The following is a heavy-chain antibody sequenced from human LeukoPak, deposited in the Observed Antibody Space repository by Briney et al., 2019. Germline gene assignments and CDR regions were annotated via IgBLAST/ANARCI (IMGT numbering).Heavy chain of an antibody. CDR1: GGSISSGGYY. Sequence: SETLSLTCTVSGGSISSGGYYWSWIRQHPGKGLEWIGYINYSGSTYYNPSLKSRVTISVDTSKNQFSLKLSSVTAADTAVYYCARGLRYYYGSGSYYKPITYNWFDPWGQGTLVTVSS. V-gene: IGHV4-31*03. J-gene: IGHJ5*02. D-gene: IGHD3-10*01. CDR3: ARGLRYYYGSGSYYKPITYNWFDP. CDR2: INYSGST.